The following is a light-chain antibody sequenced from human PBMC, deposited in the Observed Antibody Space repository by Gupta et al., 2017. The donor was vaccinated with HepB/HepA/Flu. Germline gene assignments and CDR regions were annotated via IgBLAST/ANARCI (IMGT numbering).Light chain of an antibody. CDR2: QDS. CDR1: KLGDKY. J-gene: IGLJ1*01. V-gene: IGLV3-1*01. Sequence: SYELTQPPSVSVSPGQTASITCSGDKLGDKYACWYQQKPGQSPVLVIYQDSKRPSGIPERVSGSNSGNTATLTISGTQAMDEADYYCQAWDSSTGMVFGTGTKVTVL. CDR3: QAWDSSTGMV.